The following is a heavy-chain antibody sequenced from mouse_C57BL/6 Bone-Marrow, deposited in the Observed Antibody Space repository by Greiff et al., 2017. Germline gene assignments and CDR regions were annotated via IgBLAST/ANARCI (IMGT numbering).Heavy chain of an antibody. J-gene: IGHJ2*01. V-gene: IGHV1-69*01. CDR3: ARTTTVVAGDY. D-gene: IGHD1-1*01. Sequence: QVQLQQPGAELVMPGASVKLSCKASGYTFTSYWMHWVKQRPGQGLECIGEIDPSDSYTNYNQKFKGKSTLTVDKSSSTAYMQLSSLTSEDSAVYYCARTTTVVAGDYWGQGTTLTVSS. CDR1: GYTFTSYW. CDR2: IDPSDSYT.